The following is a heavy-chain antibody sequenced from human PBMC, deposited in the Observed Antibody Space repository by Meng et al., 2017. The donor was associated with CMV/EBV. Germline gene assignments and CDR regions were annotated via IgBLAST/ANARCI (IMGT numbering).Heavy chain of an antibody. V-gene: IGHV3-13*01. CDR3: ARARAGGSYVDY. D-gene: IGHD1-26*01. CDR1: GLTFSSYD. J-gene: IGHJ4*02. CDR2: IGTAGDT. Sequence: GESLKISCAASGLTFSSYDMHWVRQATGKGLEWVSAIGTAGDTYYPGSVKGRFTISRENAKNSLYLQMNSLRAGDTAVYYCARARAGGSYVDYWGQGTLVTVSS.